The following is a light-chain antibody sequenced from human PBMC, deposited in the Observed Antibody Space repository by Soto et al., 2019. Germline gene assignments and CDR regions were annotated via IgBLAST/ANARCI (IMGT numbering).Light chain of an antibody. Sequence: QSVLTQPPSVSGAPGQRVTISCTGSSSNIGAGYDVHWYQQLPGTAPKLLIYGNSNRPSGVPDRFSGSKSLASASLAIAGLQADDEADYYCQYYDSSISDSVVFGEMTKLTVL. V-gene: IGLV1-40*01. CDR2: GNS. J-gene: IGLJ2*01. CDR1: SSNIGAGYD. CDR3: QYYDSSISDSVV.